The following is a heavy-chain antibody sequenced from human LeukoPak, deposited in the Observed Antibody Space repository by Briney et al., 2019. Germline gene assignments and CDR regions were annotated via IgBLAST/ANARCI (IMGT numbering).Heavy chain of an antibody. CDR1: GLTVSSNY. CDR3: ARGPDGYNAYFDY. CDR2: IYSGGST. J-gene: IGHJ4*02. Sequence: PGGSLRLSCAASGLTVSSNYMSWVRQAPGKGLEWVSVIYSGGSTYYADSVKGRFTISRDNSKNTLYLQMNSLRAEDTAVYYCARGPDGYNAYFDYWGQGTLVTVSS. D-gene: IGHD5-24*01. V-gene: IGHV3-53*01.